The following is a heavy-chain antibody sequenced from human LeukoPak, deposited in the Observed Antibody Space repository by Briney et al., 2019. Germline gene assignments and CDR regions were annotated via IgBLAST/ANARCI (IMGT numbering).Heavy chain of an antibody. V-gene: IGHV3-23*01. J-gene: IGHJ4*02. CDR1: GFTFSSYG. D-gene: IGHD3-22*01. CDR2: ISGSGGST. Sequence: PGGSLRLSRAASGFTFSSYGMSWVRQAPGKGLEWVSAISGSGGSTYYADSVKGRFTISRDNSKNTLYLQMNSLRAEDTAVYYCAKDRAYYSDSSGYYLVRAYDYWGQGTLVTVSS. CDR3: AKDRAYYSDSSGYYLVRAYDY.